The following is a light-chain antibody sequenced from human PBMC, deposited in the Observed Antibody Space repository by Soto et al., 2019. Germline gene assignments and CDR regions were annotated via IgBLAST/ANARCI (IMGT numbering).Light chain of an antibody. CDR1: QSVSSSY. V-gene: IGKV3-20*01. CDR2: GAS. Sequence: EIVLTQSPGTLSLSPGERATLSCRASQSVSSSYLAGYQQKPDQAPRLLIYGASSRATSIPDRFSGSGSGTDFTLTISRLEPEEFAGYYCQQYGSSPAFGGGTKVEIK. CDR3: QQYGSSPA. J-gene: IGKJ4*01.